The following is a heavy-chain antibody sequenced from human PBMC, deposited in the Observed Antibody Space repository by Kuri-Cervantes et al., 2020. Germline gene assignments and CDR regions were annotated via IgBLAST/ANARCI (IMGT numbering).Heavy chain of an antibody. V-gene: IGHV4-34*01. J-gene: IGHJ4*02. Sequence: SETLSLTCAVYGGSFSGYYWSWIRQPPGKGLEWIGEINHSGSTNYNPSLKSRVTISVDTSKNQFSLKLSSVTAADTAVYYCALMLTYYDFWSGYYSHFDYWGQGTLVTVSS. CDR2: INHSGST. D-gene: IGHD3-3*01. CDR1: GGSFSGYY. CDR3: ALMLTYYDFWSGYYSHFDY.